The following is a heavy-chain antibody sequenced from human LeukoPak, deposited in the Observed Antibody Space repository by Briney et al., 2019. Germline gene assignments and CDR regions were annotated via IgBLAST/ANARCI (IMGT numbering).Heavy chain of an antibody. CDR3: ARAHKTYYYYCMDV. J-gene: IGHJ6*02. CDR2: SYYKSEWYN. CDR1: GDSVSSNSAA. D-gene: IGHD2-21*01. Sequence: WRTLSLTCAISGDSVSSNSAAWNWIRQSPSRGLEWLGSSYYKSEWYNDYAVSVKSRITINPDTSKNQFSLQLNSVTPEDTAVYYCARAHKTYYYYCMDVWGQGTTVTV. V-gene: IGHV6-1*01.